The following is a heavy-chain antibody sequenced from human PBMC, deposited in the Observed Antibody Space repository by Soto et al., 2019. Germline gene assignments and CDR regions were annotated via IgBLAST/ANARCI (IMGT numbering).Heavy chain of an antibody. Sequence: GGSLRLSCAASGFTFSSYSMNWVRQAPGKGLEWVSSISSSSSYIYYAESVKGRFTISRDNAKNSLYLQMNSLRAEDTAVYYCARDLPAAALPYDAFDIWGQGTMVTVSS. CDR2: ISSSSSYI. D-gene: IGHD2-2*01. CDR1: GFTFSSYS. V-gene: IGHV3-21*01. J-gene: IGHJ3*02. CDR3: ARDLPAAALPYDAFDI.